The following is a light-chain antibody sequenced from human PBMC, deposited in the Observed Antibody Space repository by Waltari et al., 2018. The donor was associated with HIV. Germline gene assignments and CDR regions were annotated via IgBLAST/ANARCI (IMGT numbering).Light chain of an antibody. CDR2: WAS. J-gene: IGKJ2*01. CDR3: QQYYSHPRT. CDR1: QSILFRTTNSNY. V-gene: IGKV4-1*01. Sequence: DIVLTQSPDSLTVSLGERATINCQASQSILFRTTNSNYLAWYQQKPGHPPKLLISWASGRRSGVPDRFSGAGSGTDFTLTITSLQAEDVAVYYCQQYYSHPRTFGQGTKLEI.